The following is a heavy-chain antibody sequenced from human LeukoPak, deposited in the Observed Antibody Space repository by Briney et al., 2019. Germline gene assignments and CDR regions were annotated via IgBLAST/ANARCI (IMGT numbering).Heavy chain of an antibody. CDR2: ISAYNGNT. D-gene: IGHD3-16*01. V-gene: IGHV1-18*04. J-gene: IGHJ6*02. CDR3: VWGGTMEIPDLNQYFGLDV. CDR1: GYTFRNYG. Sequence: ASVKVSFKASGYTFRNYGITWVRQAPGQGLEWVGCISAYNGNTNYARNLQGRFTLTTDTSTSTFYMELGSLRPDDTAIYYCVWGGTMEIPDLNQYFGLDVWGRGTTVTVSS.